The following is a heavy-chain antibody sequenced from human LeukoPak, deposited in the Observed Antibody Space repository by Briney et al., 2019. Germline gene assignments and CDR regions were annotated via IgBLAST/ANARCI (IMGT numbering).Heavy chain of an antibody. V-gene: IGHV3-23*01. CDR3: AKGKGPTANWYFDV. Sequence: PGGSLRLSCAASGFTFSHYSMNWVRQAPGKGLEWVSAISGSGGSTYYTDSVKGRFTISRDNSKNTLYLHLNSLRAEDTAVYYCAKGKGPTANWYFDVWGRGTLVTVSS. CDR1: GFTFSHYS. CDR2: ISGSGGST. D-gene: IGHD2-21*02. J-gene: IGHJ2*01.